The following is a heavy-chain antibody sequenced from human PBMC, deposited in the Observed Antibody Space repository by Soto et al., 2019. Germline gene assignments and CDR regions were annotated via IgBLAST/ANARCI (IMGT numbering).Heavy chain of an antibody. CDR3: ASWLALLYSRRIVGANLGAFDY. J-gene: IGHJ4*02. D-gene: IGHD1-26*01. Sequence: QVQLVQSGAEVKKPGSSVKVSCKASGGTFSSYAIRCLRQPPGQGLEWMGGVIPLCGTANYAQKFQGRVKITAAEAKSTAYMELSSRRADDTAVSLCASWLALLYSRRIVGANLGAFDYWGQGTLVTVSS. CDR2: VIPLCGTA. V-gene: IGHV1-69*01. CDR1: GGTFSSYA.